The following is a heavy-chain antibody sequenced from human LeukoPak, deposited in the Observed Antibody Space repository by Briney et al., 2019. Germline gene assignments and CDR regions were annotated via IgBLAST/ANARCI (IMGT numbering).Heavy chain of an antibody. J-gene: IGHJ4*02. V-gene: IGHV1-3*01. CDR2: INAGNGNT. Sequence: ASVKVSCKASGYTFTSYAMHWVRQAPGQRLEWMGWINAGNGNTKYSQKFQGRVTITRDTSASTAYMELSSLRSEDTAVYYCARVGYSGYDWLRGDFDYWGQGTLVTVSS. D-gene: IGHD5-12*01. CDR1: GYTFTSYA. CDR3: ARVGYSGYDWLRGDFDY.